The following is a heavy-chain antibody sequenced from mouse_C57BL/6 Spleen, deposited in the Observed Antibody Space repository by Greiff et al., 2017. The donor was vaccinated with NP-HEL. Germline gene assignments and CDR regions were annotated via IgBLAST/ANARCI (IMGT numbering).Heavy chain of an antibody. D-gene: IGHD1-1*01. Sequence: QVQLMQPGAELVRPGSSVKLSCKASGYTFTSYWMHWVKQRPIQGLEWIGNIDPSDSETHYNQKFKDKATLTVDKSSSTAYMQLSSLTSEDSAVYYGARGDYYGSSQFAYWGQGTLVTVSA. J-gene: IGHJ3*01. V-gene: IGHV1-52*01. CDR3: ARGDYYGSSQFAY. CDR1: GYTFTSYW. CDR2: IDPSDSET.